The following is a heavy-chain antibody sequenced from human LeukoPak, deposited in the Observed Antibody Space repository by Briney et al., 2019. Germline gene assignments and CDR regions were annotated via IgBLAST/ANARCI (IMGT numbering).Heavy chain of an antibody. CDR1: GFTFSSYS. J-gene: IGHJ3*02. D-gene: IGHD3-9*01. Sequence: GGSLRLSCAASGFTFSSYSMNWVRQAPGKGLDWVSSISSSSSYIYYADSVKGRFTISRDNAKNSLYLQMNSLRAEDTAVYYCAREVRDTLTPDAFDIWGQGTMVTVSS. CDR3: AREVRDTLTPDAFDI. CDR2: ISSSSSYI. V-gene: IGHV3-21*01.